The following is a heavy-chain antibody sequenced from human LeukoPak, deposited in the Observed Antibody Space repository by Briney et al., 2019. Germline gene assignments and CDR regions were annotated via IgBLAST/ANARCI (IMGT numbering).Heavy chain of an antibody. CDR1: GDSLSTYY. V-gene: IGHV4-4*07. CDR3: AKMGSGSYLTYYYYMDV. D-gene: IGHD1-26*01. J-gene: IGHJ6*03. CDR2: VSTSGST. Sequence: SETLSLTCTVSGDSLSTYYWSWIRQPAGKGLEWIWRVSTSGSTYQNPSLKSRVAMSVDTSKNQFSLKLSFVTAADTAVYYCAKMGSGSYLTYYYYMDVWGKGTAVTVSS.